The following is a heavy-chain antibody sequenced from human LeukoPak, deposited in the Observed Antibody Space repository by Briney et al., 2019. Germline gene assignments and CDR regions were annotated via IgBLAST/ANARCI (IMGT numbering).Heavy chain of an antibody. CDR2: IYYSGST. CDR3: ARPGSSGWYDAFDI. Sequence: SETLSLTCTVSVGSISSYYWSWIRQPPGKGLEWIGYIYYSGSTNYNPSLKSRVTISVDTSKNQFSLKLSSVTAADTAVYYCARPGSSGWYDAFDIWGQGTMVTVSS. V-gene: IGHV4-59*01. CDR1: VGSISSYY. J-gene: IGHJ3*02. D-gene: IGHD6-19*01.